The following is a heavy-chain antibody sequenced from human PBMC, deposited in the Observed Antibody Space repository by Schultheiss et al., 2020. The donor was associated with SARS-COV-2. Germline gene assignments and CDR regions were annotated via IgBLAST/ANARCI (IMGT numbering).Heavy chain of an antibody. V-gene: IGHV4-34*01. CDR3: ARQPAAAQSFDY. J-gene: IGHJ4*02. CDR2: IYHSGNT. D-gene: IGHD6-13*01. Sequence: SETLSLTCAVYGGSFSANSWSCIWIRQPPGKGLEWIGSIYHSGNTYYNPSLMSRVTISIDTSKNQFSLRLSSVTAADTAVYYCARQPAAAQSFDYWGQGTLVTVSS. CDR1: GGSFSANS.